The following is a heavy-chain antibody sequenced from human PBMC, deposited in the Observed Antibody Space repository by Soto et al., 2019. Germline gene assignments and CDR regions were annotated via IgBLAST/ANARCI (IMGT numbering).Heavy chain of an antibody. D-gene: IGHD4-17*01. CDR2: IRSKANSYAT. Sequence: GGSLRLSCATSGFTFSGSAMHWVRQASGKGLEWVGRIRSKANSYATAYAASVNGRFTVSRDDSKNTTYLQMNSLKTEDTAVYYCTRFPRGTPVTNLDYWGQGTLVTVSS. J-gene: IGHJ4*02. CDR3: TRFPRGTPVTNLDY. V-gene: IGHV3-73*01. CDR1: GFTFSGSA.